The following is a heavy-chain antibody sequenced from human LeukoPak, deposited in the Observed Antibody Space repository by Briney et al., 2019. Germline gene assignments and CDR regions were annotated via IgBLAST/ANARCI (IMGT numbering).Heavy chain of an antibody. CDR2: MYYSGGT. J-gene: IGHJ4*02. Sequence: PSETLSLTCTASGGSINSYYWSWIRQPPGKGLEWIGHMYYSGGTNYNPSLKSRVTISVDTSKNQFSLKLNSVTAADTAVYYCTRRCKDAYTLYCFDYWGQGTLVTVSS. CDR1: GGSINSYY. CDR3: TRRCKDAYTLYCFDY. V-gene: IGHV4-59*01. D-gene: IGHD5-24*01.